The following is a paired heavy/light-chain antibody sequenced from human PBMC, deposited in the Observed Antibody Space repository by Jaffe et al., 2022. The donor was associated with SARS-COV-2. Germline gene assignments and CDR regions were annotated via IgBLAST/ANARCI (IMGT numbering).Light chain of an antibody. V-gene: IGKV3-20*01. CDR3: QQYGSAPYT. Sequence: EIVLTQSPGTLSLSPGERATLSCRASQSVSSIYLAWYQQKPGQAPRLLIYGASSRATGIPDRFSGSGSGTDFTLTISRLEPEDFAVYYCQQYGSAPYTFGQGTKLEIK. CDR2: GAS. CDR1: QSVSSIY. J-gene: IGKJ2*01.
Heavy chain of an antibody. D-gene: IGHD4-17*01. Sequence: EVQLVESGGGLVQPGGSLRLSCAASGFNFRSYWMHWVRQAPGKGLGWVSRINSDGSDTHYADSVKGRFTISRDNAKNTLYLQMNSLRIDDTAVYFCARDLLGSPPNYGDYVFDYWGRGTLVTVSS. CDR2: INSDGSDT. CDR3: ARDLLGSPPNYGDYVFDY. V-gene: IGHV3-74*01. CDR1: GFNFRSYW. J-gene: IGHJ4*02.